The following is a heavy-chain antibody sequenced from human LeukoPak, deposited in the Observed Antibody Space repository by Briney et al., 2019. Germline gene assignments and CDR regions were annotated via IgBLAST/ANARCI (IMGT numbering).Heavy chain of an antibody. D-gene: IGHD3-3*01. CDR1: GFTFSTYG. CDR3: ARDRGTNYDFWSGYSTL. J-gene: IGHJ4*02. Sequence: GGSLRLSCAVSGFTFSTYGINWVRQAPGKGLEWVSYISSTSSTIYYADSVKGRFTISRDNAKNSLYLQMNSLRVEDTAVYYCARDRGTNYDFWSGYSTLWGQGALVIVSS. V-gene: IGHV3-48*01. CDR2: ISSTSSTI.